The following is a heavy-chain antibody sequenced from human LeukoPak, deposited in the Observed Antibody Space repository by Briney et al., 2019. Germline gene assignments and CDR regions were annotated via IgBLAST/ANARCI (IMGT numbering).Heavy chain of an antibody. CDR2: MNPNSGNT. CDR3: ARGSRYDFWSGYYTSLDY. CDR1: GYTFTSYD. J-gene: IGHJ4*02. Sequence: ASVKVSCKAFGYTFTSYDINWVRQATGRGLEWMGWMNPNSGNTGYAQKFQGRVTTTRNTSISTAYMELSSLRSEDTAVYYCARGSRYDFWSGYYTSLDYWGQGTLVTVSS. V-gene: IGHV1-8*03. D-gene: IGHD3-3*01.